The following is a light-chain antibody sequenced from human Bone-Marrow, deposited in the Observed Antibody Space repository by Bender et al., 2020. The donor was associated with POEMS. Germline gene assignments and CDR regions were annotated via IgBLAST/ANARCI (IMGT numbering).Light chain of an antibody. Sequence: QSALTQPASVSGSPGQSITISCTGSISDISTYNYVSWYQHHPDKTPKLIIYQGSERPSGVSHRFSGSKSGNTASLTIFGLQPEDEADYYCCSYAAPTPYVFGTGTKVTVL. V-gene: IGLV2-23*01. CDR2: QGS. J-gene: IGLJ1*01. CDR1: ISDISTYNY. CDR3: CSYAAPTPYV.